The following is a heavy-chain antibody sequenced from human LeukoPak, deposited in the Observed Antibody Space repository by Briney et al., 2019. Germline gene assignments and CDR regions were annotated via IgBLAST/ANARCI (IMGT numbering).Heavy chain of an antibody. Sequence: SETLSLTCAVSGASISGSGYYWGWIRQPPGKGLEWIGNIYYSGSTYYNPSLKSRVTISVDTSKNQFSLKLSSVTAADTAVYYCARLNILTGTYYYYYYMDVWGKGTTVTISS. CDR2: IYYSGST. D-gene: IGHD3-9*01. V-gene: IGHV4-39*01. CDR3: ARLNILTGTYYYYYYMDV. CDR1: GASISGSGYY. J-gene: IGHJ6*03.